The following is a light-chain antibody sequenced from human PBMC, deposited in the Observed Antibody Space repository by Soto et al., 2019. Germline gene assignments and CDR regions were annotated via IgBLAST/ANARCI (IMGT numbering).Light chain of an antibody. Sequence: DIQMTHSPSTLSASVGDRVTITCRASQSSSNWLAWYQQKAGKAPNLLIYDASSLESGVPSRFSGSGSGTEFTLTISSLQPDDFATYYCQQYANLGTFGQGTRVEIK. J-gene: IGKJ1*01. CDR2: DAS. CDR1: QSSSNW. V-gene: IGKV1-5*01. CDR3: QQYANLGT.